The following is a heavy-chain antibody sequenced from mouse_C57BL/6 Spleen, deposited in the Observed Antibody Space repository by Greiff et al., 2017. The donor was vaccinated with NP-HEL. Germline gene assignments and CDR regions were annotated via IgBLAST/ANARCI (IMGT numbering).Heavy chain of an antibody. J-gene: IGHJ2*01. V-gene: IGHV5-6*01. D-gene: IGHD1-1*01. CDR2: ISSGGSYT. Sequence: VQLKESGGDLVKPGGSLKLSCAASGFTFSSYGMSWVRQTPDKRLEWVATISSGGSYTYYPDSVKGRFTISRDNAKNTLYLQMSSLKSEDTAMYYCARHERYYGSSYFDYWGQGTTLTVSS. CDR3: ARHERYYGSSYFDY. CDR1: GFTFSSYG.